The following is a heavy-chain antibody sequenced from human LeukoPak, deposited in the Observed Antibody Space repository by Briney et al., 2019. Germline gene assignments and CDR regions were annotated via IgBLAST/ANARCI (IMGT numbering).Heavy chain of an antibody. Sequence: PSETLSLTCTVSGGSISSSSYYWGWIRQPPGKGLEWIGSIYYSGSTYYNPSLKSRVTISVDTSKNQFSLKLSSVTAADTAVYYCARGRHYYGSGSLRPPYYYYGMDVWGQGTTVTVSS. CDR1: GGSISSSSYY. CDR3: ARGRHYYGSGSLRPPYYYYGMDV. V-gene: IGHV4-39*07. D-gene: IGHD3-10*01. J-gene: IGHJ6*02. CDR2: IYYSGST.